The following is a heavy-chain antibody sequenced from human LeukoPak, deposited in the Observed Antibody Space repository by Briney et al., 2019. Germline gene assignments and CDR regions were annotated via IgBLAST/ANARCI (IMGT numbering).Heavy chain of an antibody. CDR3: AKDRQWLGVFDY. CDR2: ISGSGGST. Sequence: GGSLRLSCAASGFTFSSYAMSWVRQAPGKGLEWVSAISGSGGSTYYADSVKGRFTISRDNSKNPLYLQMNSLRAEDTAVYYCAKDRQWLGVFDYWGQGTLVTASS. J-gene: IGHJ4*02. CDR1: GFTFSSYA. D-gene: IGHD6-19*01. V-gene: IGHV3-23*01.